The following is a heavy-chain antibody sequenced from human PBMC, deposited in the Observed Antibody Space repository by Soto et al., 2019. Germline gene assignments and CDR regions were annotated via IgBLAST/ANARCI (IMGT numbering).Heavy chain of an antibody. Sequence: GXSLRLSFAASEFTFSNYALSWFRQAPVNGLEWVSAISYGGGTTYYADSVKGRFTISRDNSKNTLYLQMNSLRAEDTAVYYCAKNPGYYYDSTGYHFDYWGQGTLVTVSS. CDR2: ISYGGGTT. D-gene: IGHD3-22*01. V-gene: IGHV3-23*01. CDR1: EFTFSNYA. CDR3: AKNPGYYYDSTGYHFDY. J-gene: IGHJ4*02.